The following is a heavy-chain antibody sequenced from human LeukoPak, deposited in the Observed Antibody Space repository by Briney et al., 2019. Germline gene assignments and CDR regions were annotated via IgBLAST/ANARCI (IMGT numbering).Heavy chain of an antibody. CDR1: GFTVSSNY. V-gene: IGHV3-66*02. Sequence: GGSLRLSCAASGFTVSSNYMTWVRQAPGKGLEWVSVIYDDGSTYYSDSVKGRFTISRDNSKNTLYLQMNTLRAEDTAVYYCARGRGSYFYWGQGTLVTVSS. CDR3: ARGRGSYFY. D-gene: IGHD1-26*01. CDR2: IYDDGST. J-gene: IGHJ4*02.